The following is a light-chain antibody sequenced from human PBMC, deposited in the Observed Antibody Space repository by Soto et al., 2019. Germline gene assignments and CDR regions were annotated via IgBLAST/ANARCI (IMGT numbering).Light chain of an antibody. CDR1: QSVRSH. CDR2: GAS. CDR3: QQYNDWPRT. Sequence: EVVMTQSPATLSVSPGERATLSCRASQSVRSHLAWYQQKPGQAPSLLIFGASTRATGVPARFSGSESGTEFTLTISSLQSEDVAVYFCQQYNDWPRTFGGGTKVDIK. V-gene: IGKV3-15*01. J-gene: IGKJ4*01.